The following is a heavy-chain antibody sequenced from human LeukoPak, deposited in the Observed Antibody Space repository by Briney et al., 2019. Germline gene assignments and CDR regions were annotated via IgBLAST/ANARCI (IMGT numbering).Heavy chain of an antibody. CDR3: AKAPGPGNYYDTGGYYYFEY. CDR1: GFTFSTYG. CDR2: ISGSGGST. D-gene: IGHD3-22*01. V-gene: IGHV3-23*01. Sequence: GGSLRLSCAASGFTFSTYGMGWVRQAPGKGPEWVSAISGSGGSTYYAGSVKGRFTISRDNSKNTLYLQMNSLRADDTALYYCAKAPGPGNYYDTGGYYYFEYWGQGTLVTVSS. J-gene: IGHJ4*02.